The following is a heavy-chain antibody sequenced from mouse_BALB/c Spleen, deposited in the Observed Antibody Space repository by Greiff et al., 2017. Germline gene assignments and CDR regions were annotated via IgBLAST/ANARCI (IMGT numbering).Heavy chain of an antibody. CDR2: IWGDGST. Sequence: VKVVESGPGLVAPSQSLSITCTVSGFSLTGYGVNWVRQPPGKGLEWLGMIWGDGSTDYNSALKSRLSISKDNSKSQVFLKMNSLQTDDTARYYCARDLDSSGYWFAYWGQGTLVTVSA. D-gene: IGHD3-2*01. CDR1: GFSLTGYG. V-gene: IGHV2-6-7*01. CDR3: ARDLDSSGYWFAY. J-gene: IGHJ3*01.